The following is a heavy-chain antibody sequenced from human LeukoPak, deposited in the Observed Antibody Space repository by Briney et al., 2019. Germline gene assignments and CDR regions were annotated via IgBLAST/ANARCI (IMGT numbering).Heavy chain of an antibody. CDR3: ARGTLPYSSSWSLAY. Sequence: SVRVSCKASGGTFSSYAISWVRQAPGQGLEWMGGIIPIFGTANYAQKFQGRVTITADESTSTAYMELSSLRSEDTAVYYCARGTLPYSSSWSLAYWGQGTLVTVSS. V-gene: IGHV1-69*13. D-gene: IGHD6-13*01. J-gene: IGHJ4*02. CDR1: GGTFSSYA. CDR2: IIPIFGTA.